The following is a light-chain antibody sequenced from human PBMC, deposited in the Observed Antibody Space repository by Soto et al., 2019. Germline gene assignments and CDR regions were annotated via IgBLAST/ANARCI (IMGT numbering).Light chain of an antibody. Sequence: QSALTQPASVSGSPGQSLTVSCTGTSSDVETYNLVSWYQHRPGKAPKLVISEGNKRPSGISNRFSGSKSGSTASLTISMSQAEDEADYYCCSYVGSNTLYVFGTGTKVTVL. CDR3: CSYVGSNTLYV. CDR1: SSDVETYNL. V-gene: IGLV2-23*01. J-gene: IGLJ1*01. CDR2: EGN.